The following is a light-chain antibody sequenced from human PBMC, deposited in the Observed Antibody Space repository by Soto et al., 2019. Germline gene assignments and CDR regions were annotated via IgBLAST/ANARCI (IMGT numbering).Light chain of an antibody. CDR3: QQYCDWPPHT. Sequence: EIVMTQSPATLSVSPGERATLSCRASQSVSRNLAWYQQTPAQPPRLLIYDASTKATGVPASLGGSGSGTEFTPTISGLLSEDVAVYYCQQYCDWPPHTFGQGTKVEI. V-gene: IGKV3-15*01. J-gene: IGKJ2*01. CDR1: QSVSRN. CDR2: DAS.